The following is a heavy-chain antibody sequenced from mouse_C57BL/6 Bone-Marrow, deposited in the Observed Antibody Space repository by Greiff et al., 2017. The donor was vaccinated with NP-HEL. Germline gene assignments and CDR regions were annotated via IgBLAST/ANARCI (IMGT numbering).Heavy chain of an antibody. CDR1: GSTFTSYW. CDR2: IDPSDRYT. Sequence: QVQLQQPGAELVKPGASVKLSCKASGSTFTSYWMQWVKQRPGQGLEWIGEIDPSDRYTNYNQKFKGKATLTVYTSSSTAYMQLSSLTSEDTAVYDCARKGLGGRGPFDYWGQGTTLTVSS. CDR3: ARKGLGGRGPFDY. J-gene: IGHJ2*01. V-gene: IGHV1-50*01. D-gene: IGHD4-1*01.